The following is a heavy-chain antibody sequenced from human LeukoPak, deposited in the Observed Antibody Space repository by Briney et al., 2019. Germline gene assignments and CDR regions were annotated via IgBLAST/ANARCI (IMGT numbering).Heavy chain of an antibody. D-gene: IGHD6-13*01. CDR2: IYYSGST. Sequence: SETLSLTCTVSGGSISSSSYYWGWIRQPPGKGLEWIGSIYYSGSTYYNPSLKSRVTISVDTSKNQFSLKLSSVTAADTAVYYCARDIAAALIWGQGTMVTVSS. J-gene: IGHJ3*02. CDR3: ARDIAAALI. CDR1: GGSISSSSYY. V-gene: IGHV4-39*07.